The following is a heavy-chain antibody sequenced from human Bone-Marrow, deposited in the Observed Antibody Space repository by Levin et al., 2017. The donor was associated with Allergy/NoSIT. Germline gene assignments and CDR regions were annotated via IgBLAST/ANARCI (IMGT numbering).Heavy chain of an antibody. J-gene: IGHJ5*02. D-gene: IGHD3-3*01. V-gene: IGHV4-30-4*01. Sequence: LRLSCTVSGGSISSGDYYWSWIRQPPGKGLEWIGYIYYSGSTYYNPSLKSRVTISVDTSKNQFSLKLSSVTAADTAVYYCARSPYYDFWSGYSVGWFDPWGQGTLVTVSS. CDR1: GGSISSGDYY. CDR3: ARSPYYDFWSGYSVGWFDP. CDR2: IYYSGST.